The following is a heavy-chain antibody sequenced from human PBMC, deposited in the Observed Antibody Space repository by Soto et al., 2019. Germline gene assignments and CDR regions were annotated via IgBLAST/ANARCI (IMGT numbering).Heavy chain of an antibody. Sequence: PSETLSLTCTVSGGSMNNYYGSWIRQTPGKGLEWIGYMYYSGSSNYNSSLKSRVTISVDTSKNQFSLKLSSVTAADTAIYYCARGLAITVNTGSHWFDPWGQGTPVTVSS. J-gene: IGHJ5*02. D-gene: IGHD1-1*01. V-gene: IGHV4-59*01. CDR2: MYYSGSS. CDR1: GGSMNNYY. CDR3: ARGLAITVNTGSHWFDP.